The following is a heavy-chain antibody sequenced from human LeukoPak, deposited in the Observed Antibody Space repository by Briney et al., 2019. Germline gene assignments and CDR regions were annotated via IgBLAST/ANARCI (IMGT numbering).Heavy chain of an antibody. Sequence: SGTSLRLSCAASGFTFTSYALHWVRQAPGKGLDWLSDISYDGTDINYADSVRGRFTISRDNSKNTLYLQINSLRAEDTAIYYCARGAFYYGDNYNTRAFGQPFDSWGQGTLVTVSS. CDR3: ARGAFYYGDNYNTRAFGQPFDS. CDR2: ISYDGTDI. D-gene: IGHD4/OR15-4a*01. V-gene: IGHV3-30*04. J-gene: IGHJ4*02. CDR1: GFTFTSYA.